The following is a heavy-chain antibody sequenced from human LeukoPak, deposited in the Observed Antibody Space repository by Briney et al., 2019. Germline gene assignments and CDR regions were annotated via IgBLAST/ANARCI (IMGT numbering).Heavy chain of an antibody. Sequence: PGGSLRLSCAASGFTFTSYAMSWVRQAPGKGLEWVSGISGSGGSTYYADSVKGRFTISRDNSKNTLYLQMNSLRAEDTAVYYCTKDLRSSSALDYWGQGTLVTVSS. V-gene: IGHV3-23*01. D-gene: IGHD6-25*01. CDR3: TKDLRSSSALDY. CDR1: GFTFTSYA. J-gene: IGHJ4*02. CDR2: ISGSGGST.